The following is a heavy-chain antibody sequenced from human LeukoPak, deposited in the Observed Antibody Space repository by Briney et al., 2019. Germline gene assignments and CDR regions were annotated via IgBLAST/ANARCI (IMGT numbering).Heavy chain of an antibody. V-gene: IGHV3-9*01. CDR2: ISWNSGSI. CDR3: AKALYYYDSSGREFDY. CDR1: GFTFDDYV. Sequence: PGGSLRLSCAASGFTFDDYVMHWVRQAPGKGLEWVSGISWNSGSIGYADSVKGRFTISRDNAKNSLYLQMNSLRAEDTALYYCAKALYYYDSSGREFDYRGQGTLVTVSS. J-gene: IGHJ4*02. D-gene: IGHD3-22*01.